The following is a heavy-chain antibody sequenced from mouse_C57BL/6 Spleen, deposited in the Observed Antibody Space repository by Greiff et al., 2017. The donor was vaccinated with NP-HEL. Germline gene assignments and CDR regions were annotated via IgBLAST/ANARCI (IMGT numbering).Heavy chain of an antibody. CDR3: ARRDWDRDYFDY. J-gene: IGHJ2*01. D-gene: IGHD4-1*01. Sequence: QSCKASGYTFTSYWMHWVKQRPGQGLEWIGEIDPSDSYTNYNQKFKGKSTLTVDKSSSTAYKQLSSLTSEDSAVYYCARRDWDRDYFDYWGQGTTLTVSS. CDR2: IDPSDSYT. V-gene: IGHV1-69*01. CDR1: GYTFTSYW.